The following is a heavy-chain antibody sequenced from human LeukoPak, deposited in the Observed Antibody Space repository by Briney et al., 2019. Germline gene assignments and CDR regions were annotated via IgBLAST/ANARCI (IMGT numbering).Heavy chain of an antibody. CDR1: GGSISSSSYY. D-gene: IGHD2-21*01. V-gene: IGHV4-39*07. CDR2: IYYSGST. Sequence: SETLSLTCTVSGGSISSSSYYWDWIRQPPGKGLEWIGSIYYSGSTYYNPSLKSRVTISVDTSKNRFSLKLSSVTAADTAVYYCARVGGLWWSNKPIDYWGQGTLVTVSS. CDR3: ARVGGLWWSNKPIDY. J-gene: IGHJ4*02.